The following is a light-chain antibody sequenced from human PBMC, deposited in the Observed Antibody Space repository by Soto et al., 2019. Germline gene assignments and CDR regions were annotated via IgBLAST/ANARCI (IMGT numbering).Light chain of an antibody. CDR2: DAS. CDR3: QQRSNCPLT. J-gene: IGKJ4*01. Sequence: EIVLTQSPATLSLSPGERATLSCRASQSVSSYLAWYQQKPGQAPRLLLYDASNRATGIPARFSGSGSGTDFTLTISSLEPDDFAVYYCQQRSNCPLTFGGGTKVEI. CDR1: QSVSSY. V-gene: IGKV3-11*01.